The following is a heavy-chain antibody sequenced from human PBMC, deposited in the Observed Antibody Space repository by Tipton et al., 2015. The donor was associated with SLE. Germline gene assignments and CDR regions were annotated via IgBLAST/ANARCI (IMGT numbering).Heavy chain of an antibody. CDR3: ARVLGSYYAFDY. CDR2: ISYDGSNK. CDR1: GLIFEIYE. J-gene: IGHJ4*02. V-gene: IGHV3-30*04. D-gene: IGHD1-26*01. Sequence: SLRLSCTTSGLIFEIYEMNWVRQAPGKGLEWVAVISYDGSNKYYADSVKGRFTISRDNSKNTLYLQMNSLRAEDTAVYYCARVLGSYYAFDYWGQGTLVTVSP.